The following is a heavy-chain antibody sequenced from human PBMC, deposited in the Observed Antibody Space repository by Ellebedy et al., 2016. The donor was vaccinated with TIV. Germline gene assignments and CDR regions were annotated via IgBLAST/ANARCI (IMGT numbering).Heavy chain of an antibody. D-gene: IGHD2-15*01. J-gene: IGHJ4*02. V-gene: IGHV4-34*01. CDR2: INHSGST. CDR3: ARERSKSLDY. Sequence: SETLSLTXAVYGGSFSGYYWSWIRQPPGKGLEWIGEINHSGSTNYNPSLKSRVTISVDTSKNQFSLKLSSVTAADTAVYYCARERSKSLDYWGQGTLVTVSS. CDR1: GGSFSGYY.